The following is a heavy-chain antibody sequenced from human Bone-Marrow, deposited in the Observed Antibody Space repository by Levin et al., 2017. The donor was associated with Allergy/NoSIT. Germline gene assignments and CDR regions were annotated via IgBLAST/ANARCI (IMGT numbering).Heavy chain of an antibody. V-gene: IGHV3-30-3*01. D-gene: IGHD3-10*01. CDR3: ARAPFGELFDY. J-gene: IGHJ4*02. Sequence: GGSLRLSCAASGFTFSSYAMHWVRQAPGKGLEWVAVISYDGSNKYYADSVKGRFTISRDNSKNTLYLQMNSLRAEDTAVYYCARAPFGELFDYWGQGTLVTVSS. CDR2: ISYDGSNK. CDR1: GFTFSSYA.